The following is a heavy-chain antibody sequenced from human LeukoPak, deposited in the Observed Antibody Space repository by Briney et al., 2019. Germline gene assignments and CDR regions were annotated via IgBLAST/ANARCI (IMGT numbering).Heavy chain of an antibody. CDR1: GFTFSSYS. V-gene: IGHV3-33*08. J-gene: IGHJ3*02. CDR2: IWYDGSNK. D-gene: IGHD6-13*01. Sequence: GGSLRLSCAASGFTFSSYSMNWVRQAPGKGLEWVAVIWYDGSNKYYADSVKGRFTISRDNSKNTLYLQMNSLRAEDTAVYYCARVSSSNDAFDIWGQGTMVTVSS. CDR3: ARVSSSNDAFDI.